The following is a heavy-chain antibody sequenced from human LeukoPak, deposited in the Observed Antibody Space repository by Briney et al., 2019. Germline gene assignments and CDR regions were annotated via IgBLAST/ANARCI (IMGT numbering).Heavy chain of an antibody. D-gene: IGHD3-3*01. CDR1: GFTFSSYG. V-gene: IGHV3-23*01. J-gene: IGHJ3*02. Sequence: GGSLRLSCAASGFTFSSYGMSWVRQAPGKGLEWVSAISGSGGSTYYADSVKGRFTISRDNSKNTLYLQMNSLRAEDTAVYYCATSSTGFGITIFGVATDAFDIWGQGTMVTVSS. CDR2: ISGSGGST. CDR3: ATSSTGFGITIFGVATDAFDI.